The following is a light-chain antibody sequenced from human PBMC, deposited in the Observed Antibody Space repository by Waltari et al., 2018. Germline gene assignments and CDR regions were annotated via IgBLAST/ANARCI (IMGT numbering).Light chain of an antibody. CDR2: AAS. CDR3: QQSYSTPMYT. CDR1: QSISSY. J-gene: IGKJ2*01. Sequence: DIQMTQSPSSLSAPVGDIVNISCRASQSISSYLNWYQQKPGKAPKLLIYAASSLQSGVPSRFSGSGSGTDFTLTISSLQPEDFATYYCQQSYSTPMYTFGQGTKLEIK. V-gene: IGKV1-39*01.